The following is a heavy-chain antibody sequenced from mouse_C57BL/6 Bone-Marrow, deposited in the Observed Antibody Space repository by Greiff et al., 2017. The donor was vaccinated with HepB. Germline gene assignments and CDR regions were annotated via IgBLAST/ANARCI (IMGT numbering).Heavy chain of an antibody. V-gene: IGHV1-52*01. CDR1: GYTFTSYW. CDR2: IDPSDSET. J-gene: IGHJ4*01. Sequence: VQLQQSGAELVRPGSSVKLSCKASGYTFTSYWMHWVKQRPIQGLEWIGNIDPSDSETHYNQKFKDKATLTVDKSSSTAYMQLSSLTSEDSAVYYCARVWLLRGPYYAMDDWGQGTSVTVSS. D-gene: IGHD2-3*01. CDR3: ARVWLLRGPYYAMDD.